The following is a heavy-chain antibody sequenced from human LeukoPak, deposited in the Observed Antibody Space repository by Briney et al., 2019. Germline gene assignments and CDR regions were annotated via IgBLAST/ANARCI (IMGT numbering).Heavy chain of an antibody. CDR1: GFXFDDYV. Sequence: PGGSLRLSCVVSGFXFDDYVIHWVRQAAGKGLEWVSVISADGGTTYYADSVRGRFTLSRDNSKNSLYLEMNSLRTEDTALYFCAKDIRDWGSFDYWGQGTLVTVSS. V-gene: IGHV3-43*02. CDR2: ISADGGTT. J-gene: IGHJ4*02. CDR3: AKDIRDWGSFDY. D-gene: IGHD7-27*01.